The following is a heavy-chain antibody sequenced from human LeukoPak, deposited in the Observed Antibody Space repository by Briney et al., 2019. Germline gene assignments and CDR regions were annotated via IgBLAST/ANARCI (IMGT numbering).Heavy chain of an antibody. CDR2: ICAGGTFT. Sequence: GGSLRLSCTASGFTFSSYAMNWVRQAPGKGLEWVSGICAGGTFTYYADSVKGRLIISRDNSKNTLYLQMNSLRAEDTAVYYCAKDTWSSGWYAIDYWGQGTLVTVSS. J-gene: IGHJ4*02. CDR3: AKDTWSSGWYAIDY. V-gene: IGHV3-23*01. CDR1: GFTFSSYA. D-gene: IGHD6-19*01.